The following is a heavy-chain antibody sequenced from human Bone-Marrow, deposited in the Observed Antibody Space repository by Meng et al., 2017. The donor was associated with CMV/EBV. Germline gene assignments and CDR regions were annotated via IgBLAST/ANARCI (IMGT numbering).Heavy chain of an antibody. CDR3: ARDGTQGYCSSTSCSRGVYYYGMDF. CDR2: ISSSSSYI. V-gene: IGHV3-21*01. CDR1: GFTFSSYS. D-gene: IGHD2-2*01. J-gene: IGHJ6*02. Sequence: GGSLRLSCAASGFTFSSYSMNWVRQAPGKGLEWVSSISSSSSYIYYADSVKGRFTISRDNAKNSLYLQMNSLRAEDTAVYYCARDGTQGYCSSTSCSRGVYYYGMDFWGQGTTVTVSS.